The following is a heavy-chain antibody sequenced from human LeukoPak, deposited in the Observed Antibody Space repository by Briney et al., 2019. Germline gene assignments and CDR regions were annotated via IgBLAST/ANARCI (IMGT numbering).Heavy chain of an antibody. D-gene: IGHD6-13*01. CDR3: AKPHISWPLDY. J-gene: IGHJ4*02. CDR2: ISYDGSNK. V-gene: IGHV3-30*18. Sequence: GGSLRLSCAASGFTFSSYGMHWVRQAPGKGLEWVAVISYDGSNKYYADSVKGRFTISRDNSKNTLYLQMNSLRAEDTAVYYCAKPHISWPLDYWGRGTLVTVSS. CDR1: GFTFSSYG.